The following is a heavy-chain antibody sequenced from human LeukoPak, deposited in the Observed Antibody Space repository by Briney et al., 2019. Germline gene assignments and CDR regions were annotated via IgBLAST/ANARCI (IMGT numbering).Heavy chain of an antibody. CDR2: ISSSSDYI. CDR1: RFTFSSYS. CDR3: ARGTEYGWLDP. J-gene: IGHJ5*02. Sequence: GGSLRLSCAASRFTFSSYSMNWVRQAPGKGLEWVSSISSSSDYIYYADSVKGRFTISRDNARNSLYLQMNSLRVEDTAVYYCARGTEYGWLDPWSQGTLVTVSS. V-gene: IGHV3-21*01. D-gene: IGHD2/OR15-2a*01.